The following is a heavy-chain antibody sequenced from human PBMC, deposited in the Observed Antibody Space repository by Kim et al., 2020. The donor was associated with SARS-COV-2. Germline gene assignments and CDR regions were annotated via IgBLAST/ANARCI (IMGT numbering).Heavy chain of an antibody. V-gene: IGHV1-69*13. D-gene: IGHD3-22*01. CDR3: AISYYYDSSGYRNWFDP. CDR1: GGTFSSYA. CDR2: IIPIFGTA. Sequence: SVKVSCKASGGTFSSYAISWVRQAPGQGLEWMGGIIPIFGTANYAQKFQGRVTITADESTSTAYMELSSLRSEDTAVYYCAISYYYDSSGYRNWFDPWGQGTLVTVSS. J-gene: IGHJ5*02.